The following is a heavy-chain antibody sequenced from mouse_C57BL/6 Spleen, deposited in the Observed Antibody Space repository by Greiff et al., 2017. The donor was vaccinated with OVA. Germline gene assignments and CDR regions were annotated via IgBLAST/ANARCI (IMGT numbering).Heavy chain of an antibody. J-gene: IGHJ3*01. CDR1: GFTFSSYA. CDR3: ARDPHYYGSSYEEFAY. D-gene: IGHD1-1*01. V-gene: IGHV5-4*01. Sequence: LVESGGGLVKPGGSLKLSCAASGFTFSSYAMSWVRQTPEKRLEWVATISDGGSYTYYPDNVKGRFTISRDNAKNNLYLQMSHLKSEDTAMYYCARDPHYYGSSYEEFAYWGQGTLVTVSA. CDR2: ISDGGSYT.